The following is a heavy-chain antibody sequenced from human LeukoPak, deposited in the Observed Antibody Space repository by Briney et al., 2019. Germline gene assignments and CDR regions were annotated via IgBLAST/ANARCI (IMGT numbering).Heavy chain of an antibody. CDR2: MNPNSGNT. J-gene: IGHJ6*03. CDR1: GYTFTSYD. CDR3: ARGLRESVVVTAILLGYYMDV. D-gene: IGHD2-21*02. V-gene: IGHV1-8*01. Sequence: ASVKVSCKASGYTFTSYDINWVRQPTGQGLEWMGWMNPNSGNTGYAQKFQGRVTMTRNTSISTAYMELSSLGSEDTAVYYCARGLRESVVVTAILLGYYMDVWGKGTTVTVSS.